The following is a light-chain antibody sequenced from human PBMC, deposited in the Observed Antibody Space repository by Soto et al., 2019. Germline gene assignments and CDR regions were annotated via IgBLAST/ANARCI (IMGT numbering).Light chain of an antibody. CDR2: DXT. CDR3: SSYAGSNNYV. Sequence: QSARTQPASVSGAPGQSISISSPGTSSDVGTYFYVSWYQQHPGKARKLMIYDXTNRPSGVPDRFSGSKSGNTASLTVSGLQAEDEADYYCSSYAGSNNYVFGTGTKVTVL. V-gene: IGLV2-8*01. CDR1: SSDVGTYFY. J-gene: IGLJ1*01.